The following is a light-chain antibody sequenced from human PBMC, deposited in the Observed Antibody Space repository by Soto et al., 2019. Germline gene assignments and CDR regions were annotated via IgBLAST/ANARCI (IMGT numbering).Light chain of an antibody. CDR3: QQYCSSPYT. Sequence: EIVLTQSPGTLSLSPGERATLSCRASQSVSSSYLAWYQQKPGQAPRLLIYGASSRATGIPDRFGGSGSGTDFTLSISRRGPAGFAMYYCQQYCSSPYTLGQRTKPEIK. V-gene: IGKV3-20*01. CDR2: GAS. CDR1: QSVSSSY. J-gene: IGKJ2*01.